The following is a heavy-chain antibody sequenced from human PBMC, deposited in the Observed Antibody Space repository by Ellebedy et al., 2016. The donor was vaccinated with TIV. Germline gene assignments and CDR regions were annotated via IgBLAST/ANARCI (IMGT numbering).Heavy chain of an antibody. V-gene: IGHV3-21*01. CDR2: ISRSSTYR. Sequence: GGSLRLSCSASGFTFSTYSMNWVRQAPGKGLEWVSSISRSSTYRHYTDSVKGRFTISRDNTKNSLYLQLNSLRPEDTAVYYCARDRSSGGNFYWYFDLWGRGTLVTVSS. CDR1: GFTFSTYS. CDR3: ARDRSSGGNFYWYFDL. J-gene: IGHJ2*01. D-gene: IGHD4-23*01.